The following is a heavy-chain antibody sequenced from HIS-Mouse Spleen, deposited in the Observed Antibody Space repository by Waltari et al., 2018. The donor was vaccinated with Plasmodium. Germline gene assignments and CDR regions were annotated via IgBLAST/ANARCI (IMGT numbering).Heavy chain of an antibody. J-gene: IGHJ3*02. D-gene: IGHD7-27*01. CDR3: ARGTGDLSDAFDI. V-gene: IGHV4-31*03. CDR1: GGSISIGGSY. CDR2: IYYSGST. Sequence: QVQLQESGPGLVKPSQTLSLTRTVSGGSISIGGSYLTWIRQHPGKGLEWIGYIYYSGSTYYNPSLKSRVTISVDTSKNQFSLKLSSVTAADTAVYYCARGTGDLSDAFDIWGQGTMVTVSS.